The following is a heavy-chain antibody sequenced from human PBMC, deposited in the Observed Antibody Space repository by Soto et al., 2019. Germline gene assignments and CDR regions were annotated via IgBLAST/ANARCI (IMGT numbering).Heavy chain of an antibody. D-gene: IGHD4-17*01. CDR2: IYYSGST. CDR3: ARQLSPTVTTFVY. CDR1: GGSISSSSYY. J-gene: IGHJ4*02. Sequence: SETLSLTCTVSGGSISSSSYYWGWIRQPPGKGLEWIGSIYYSGSTYYNPSLKSRVTISVDTSKNQFSLKLSSVTAADTAVYYCARQLSPTVTTFVYWGQGTLVTVSS. V-gene: IGHV4-39*01.